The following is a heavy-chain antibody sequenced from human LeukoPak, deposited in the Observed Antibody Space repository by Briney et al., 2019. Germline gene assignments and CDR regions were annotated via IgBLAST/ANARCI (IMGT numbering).Heavy chain of an antibody. V-gene: IGHV4-39*01. CDR3: ARTNNWNYYMDV. CDR1: GGSISSSDYY. Sequence: PSETLSLTCTISGGSISSSDYYWGWIRQPPGKGLEWIGSMYYSGSTNYNPSLKSRVTVSVDTSKNQFSLKLTSVTAADTAVYYCARTNNWNYYMDVWGKGTTVTVSS. J-gene: IGHJ6*03. CDR2: MYYSGST. D-gene: IGHD1-20*01.